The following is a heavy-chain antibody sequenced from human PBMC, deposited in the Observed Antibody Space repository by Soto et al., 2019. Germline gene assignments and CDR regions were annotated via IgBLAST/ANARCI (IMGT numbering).Heavy chain of an antibody. CDR2: ISGSGGST. D-gene: IGHD5-18*01. V-gene: IGHV3-23*01. CDR1: GFTFSSYA. CDR3: AKGLGYSYGPFDY. Sequence: LRLSCAASGFTFSSYAMSWVRQAPGKGLEWVSAISGSGGSTYYADSVKGRFTISRDNSKNTLYLQMNSLRAEDTAVYYCAKGLGYSYGPFDYWGQGTLVTVSS. J-gene: IGHJ4*02.